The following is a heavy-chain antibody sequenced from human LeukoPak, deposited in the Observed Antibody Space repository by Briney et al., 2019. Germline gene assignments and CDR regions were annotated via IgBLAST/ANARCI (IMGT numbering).Heavy chain of an antibody. CDR2: INAGNGNT. CDR3: ARGQQWLSGWFDP. V-gene: IGHV1-3*01. Sequence: ASVKVSCKASGYTFTSYAMHWVRQAPRQRLEWMGWINAGNGNTKYSQKFQGRVTMTRDTSTSTVYMELSSLRSEDTAVYYCARGQQWLSGWFDPWGQGTLVTVSS. J-gene: IGHJ5*02. CDR1: GYTFTSYA. D-gene: IGHD6-19*01.